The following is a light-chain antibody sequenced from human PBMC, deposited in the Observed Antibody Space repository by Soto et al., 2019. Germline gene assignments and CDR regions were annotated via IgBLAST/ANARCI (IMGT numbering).Light chain of an antibody. CDR2: ANT. CDR1: SSNIGAGYD. CDR3: QSYDSSLSGWV. V-gene: IGLV1-40*01. J-gene: IGLJ3*02. Sequence: QSVLTQPPSVSGAPGQGVTISCTGSSSNIGAGYDVHWYQQLPGTAPKLLIYANTNRPSVVPGRFSGSNSGTSASLAITGLQAEDEADYYCQSYDSSLSGWVFGGGTQLTVL.